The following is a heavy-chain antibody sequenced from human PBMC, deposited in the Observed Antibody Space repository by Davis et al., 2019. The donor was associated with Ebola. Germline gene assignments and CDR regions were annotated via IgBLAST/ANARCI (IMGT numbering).Heavy chain of an antibody. CDR2: ITGSGGST. Sequence: GESLKISCAASGFTFSNYAMTWVRQAPGKGLEWVSAITGSGGSTYYADYLKGHFSISRDNSRNTLYLQMNSLRDEDTAVYYCARARYSSSWPRCLDVWGQGTTVTVSS. D-gene: IGHD6-13*01. J-gene: IGHJ6*02. V-gene: IGHV3-23*01. CDR3: ARARYSSSWPRCLDV. CDR1: GFTFSNYA.